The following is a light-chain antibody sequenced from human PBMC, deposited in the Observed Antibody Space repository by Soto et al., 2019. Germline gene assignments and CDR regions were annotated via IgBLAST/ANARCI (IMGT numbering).Light chain of an antibody. CDR1: QSVSSSY. Sequence: EIVLTQSPGTLSLSPGERATLSCRASQSVSSSYLAWYQQKPGQAPRLLISGASSRATGIPDRFSGSGSGTDVTLTVSRLEPEYFAVYYCQQCGNSPPLTFGGGTKVEIK. J-gene: IGKJ4*01. CDR3: QQCGNSPPLT. CDR2: GAS. V-gene: IGKV3-20*01.